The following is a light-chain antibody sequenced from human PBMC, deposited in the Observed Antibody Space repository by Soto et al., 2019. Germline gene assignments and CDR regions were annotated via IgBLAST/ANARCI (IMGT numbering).Light chain of an antibody. CDR3: QQYGSLSWT. CDR2: GAS. Sequence: EIVLTQSPGTLSLSPWERATLSCTAGQSVSSSYLAWYQQKPGQAPRLLIYGASSRATGIPARFSGSGSGTDFTLTISRLEPEDFAVYYCQQYGSLSWTFGQGTKVDIK. V-gene: IGKV3-20*01. CDR1: QSVSSSY. J-gene: IGKJ1*01.